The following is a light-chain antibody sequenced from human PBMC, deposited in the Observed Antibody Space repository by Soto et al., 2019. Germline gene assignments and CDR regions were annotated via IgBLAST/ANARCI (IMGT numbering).Light chain of an antibody. Sequence: DIQMTQSPSSLSASVGDRVTITCRASQSISRYLNWYQQKPGKAPKLLIYAASTLQSGVPSRFSGSGSGTVFTLTISSLQPEDFATYYCQQSYSTPTFGQGTKVDIK. CDR3: QQSYSTPT. V-gene: IGKV1-39*01. CDR2: AAS. CDR1: QSISRY. J-gene: IGKJ1*01.